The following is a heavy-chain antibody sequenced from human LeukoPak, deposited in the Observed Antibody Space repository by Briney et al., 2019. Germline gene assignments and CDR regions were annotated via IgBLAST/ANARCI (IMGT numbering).Heavy chain of an antibody. V-gene: IGHV1-24*01. D-gene: IGHD3-22*01. Sequence: ASVKVSCKVSGYTLTELSMHWVRQAPGRGLEWMGGFDPEDGETIYAQKFQGRVTMTEDTSTDTAYMELSSLRSEDTAVYYCATFDSSGYMVPLDAFDIWGQGTMVTVSS. CDR2: FDPEDGET. CDR1: GYTLTELS. J-gene: IGHJ3*02. CDR3: ATFDSSGYMVPLDAFDI.